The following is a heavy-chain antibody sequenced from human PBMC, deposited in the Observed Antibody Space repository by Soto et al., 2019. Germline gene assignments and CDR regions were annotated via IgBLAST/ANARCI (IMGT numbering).Heavy chain of an antibody. Sequence: ASVKVSCKVSGYTLTELSMHWVRQAPGKGLEWMGGFDPEDGETIYAQRFQGRVTMTEDTSTDTAYMELSSLRSKDTAVYYCATGPLWFGEFLSSVDYWGQGTLVTVSS. V-gene: IGHV1-24*01. CDR2: FDPEDGET. CDR3: ATGPLWFGEFLSSVDY. J-gene: IGHJ4*02. D-gene: IGHD3-10*01. CDR1: GYTLTELS.